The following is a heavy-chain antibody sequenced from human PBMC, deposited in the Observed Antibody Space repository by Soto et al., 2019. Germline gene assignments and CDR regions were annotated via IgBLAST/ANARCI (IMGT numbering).Heavy chain of an antibody. Sequence: GGSLRLSCAASGFTFRSYCMHWVRQAPGKGLVWVSRINSDGSSTNYADSVKGRFTISRDNGKNTLDLQMNSLRAEDTAVYYCARLYSSSWHFPFDYWGQGTLVTVSS. V-gene: IGHV3-74*01. CDR3: ARLYSSSWHFPFDY. D-gene: IGHD6-13*01. CDR1: GFTFRSYC. CDR2: INSDGSST. J-gene: IGHJ4*02.